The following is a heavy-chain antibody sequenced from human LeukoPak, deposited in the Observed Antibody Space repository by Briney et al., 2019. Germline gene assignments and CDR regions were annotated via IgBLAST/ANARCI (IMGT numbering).Heavy chain of an antibody. CDR3: ARSPYKYQLLLA. Sequence: PSQTLSPTCTVSGGSISSGSYYWSWIRQPAGKGLEWIGRIYTSGSTNYNPSLKSRVTISVDTSKNQFSLKLSSVTAADTAVYYCARSPYKYQLLLAWGQGTLVTVSS. CDR1: GGSISSGSYY. CDR2: IYTSGST. J-gene: IGHJ4*02. D-gene: IGHD2-2*01. V-gene: IGHV4-61*02.